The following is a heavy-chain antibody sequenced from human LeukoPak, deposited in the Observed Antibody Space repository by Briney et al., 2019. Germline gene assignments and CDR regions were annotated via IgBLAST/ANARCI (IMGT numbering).Heavy chain of an antibody. Sequence: GGSLRLSCAASGFSFNDYGMSWVRQAPGQGPEGVSGITWNGGSTDYAASVKGRFTISRDNAKNSLYLRMNSLRDEDTALYYCARGGGSIRHSYYYYVDVWGKGTSVTVSS. CDR3: ARGGGSIRHSYYYYVDV. CDR2: ITWNGGST. V-gene: IGHV3-20*04. CDR1: GFSFNDYG. D-gene: IGHD2-15*01. J-gene: IGHJ6*03.